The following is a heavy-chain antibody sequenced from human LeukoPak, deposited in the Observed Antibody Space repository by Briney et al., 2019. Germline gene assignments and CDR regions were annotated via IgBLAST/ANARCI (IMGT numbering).Heavy chain of an antibody. D-gene: IGHD3-10*01. CDR1: GFTFSRYS. J-gene: IGHJ4*02. CDR2: YGSSSSYI. V-gene: IGHV3-21*01. CDR3: ARDRGPEYYGSGSSTDY. Sequence: GSLRLSCAVSGFTFSRYSMNWVRQTPGKGLEWVSYYGSSSSYIYYADSVKGRFTISRDNAKSSLYLQMSNLRAEDTAVYYCARDRGPEYYGSGSSTDYWGQGTLVTVSS.